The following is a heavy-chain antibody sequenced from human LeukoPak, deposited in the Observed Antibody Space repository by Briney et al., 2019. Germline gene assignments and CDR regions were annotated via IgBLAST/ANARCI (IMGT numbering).Heavy chain of an antibody. V-gene: IGHV3-48*01. J-gene: IGHJ4*02. Sequence: GGSLRLSCAASGFTFSSYSMNWVRQVPGKGLEWVSYISSSRTTIYYADSVKGRFTTSRDNSKNTLFLQMNSLRAEDTAIYYCAKYGPQDSGSSHFDYWGQGALVTVSS. CDR2: ISSSRTTI. CDR3: AKYGPQDSGSSHFDY. D-gene: IGHD1-26*01. CDR1: GFTFSSYS.